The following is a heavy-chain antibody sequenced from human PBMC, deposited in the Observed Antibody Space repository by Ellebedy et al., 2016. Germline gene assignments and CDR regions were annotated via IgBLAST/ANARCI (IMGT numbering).Heavy chain of an antibody. J-gene: IGHJ4*02. Sequence: WVRQPPGKGPVWVARINGDGRSTNYADPVKGRFTISRDNAKNTLYLQMNSLRVEDTAVYSCARHKTSVNAFDYWGLGTRVTVSS. V-gene: IGHV3-74*01. CDR2: INGDGRST. D-gene: IGHD4-17*01. CDR3: ARHKTSVNAFDY.